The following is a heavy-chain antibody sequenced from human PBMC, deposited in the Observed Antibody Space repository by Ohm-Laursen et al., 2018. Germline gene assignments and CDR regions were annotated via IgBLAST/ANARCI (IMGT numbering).Heavy chain of an antibody. CDR2: VWHAGTDK. CDR3: ARAGFTGAGGPDY. J-gene: IGHJ4*02. Sequence: SLRLSCTASGFTFSDYAMHWVRQAPGKGLAWVAVVWHAGTDKDYADSVKGRFTISRDNSKDTLYLQMNSLRVEDTAVYYCARAGFTGAGGPDYWGQGTQVTVSS. V-gene: IGHV3-33*01. CDR1: GFTFSDYA. D-gene: IGHD1-14*01.